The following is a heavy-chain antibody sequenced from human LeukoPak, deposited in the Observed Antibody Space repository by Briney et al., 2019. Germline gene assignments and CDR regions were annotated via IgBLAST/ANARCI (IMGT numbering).Heavy chain of an antibody. CDR2: IYTSGST. D-gene: IGHD2-15*01. J-gene: IGHJ5*02. CDR1: GGSISSYY. Sequence: SETLSLTCTVSGGSISSYYWSWIRQPAGKGLEWIGRIYTSGSTNYNPSLKSRVTMSVDTSKNQFSLKLSSVTAADTAVYYCARGFLRYCSGGSCYGGTTDWFDPWGQGTLVTVSS. V-gene: IGHV4-4*07. CDR3: ARGFLRYCSGGSCYGGTTDWFDP.